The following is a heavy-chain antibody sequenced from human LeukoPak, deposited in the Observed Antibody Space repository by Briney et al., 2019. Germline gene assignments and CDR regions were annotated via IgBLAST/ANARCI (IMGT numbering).Heavy chain of an antibody. CDR3: ARSYSTSWYSTDWFDP. CDR2: LSLDGTNR. CDR1: AFTFSRYA. J-gene: IGHJ5*02. V-gene: IGHV3-30*04. Sequence: GTSLRLSCAASAFTFSRYAMHWVRQAPGKGLEWVAMLSLDGTNRNYADSVEGRFTISRDNSKNTLYLQMSSVRPEDTAFYYCARSYSTSWYSTDWFDPWGQGTLVTVSS. D-gene: IGHD6-13*01.